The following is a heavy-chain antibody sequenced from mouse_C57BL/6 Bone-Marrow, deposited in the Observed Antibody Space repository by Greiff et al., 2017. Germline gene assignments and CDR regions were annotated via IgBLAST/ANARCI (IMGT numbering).Heavy chain of an antibody. CDR2: ISTGGSYT. CDR1: GFTFSSFA. V-gene: IGHV5-9-1*01. D-gene: IGHD6-2*01. CDR3: ARFSVAYFDY. Sequence: DVMLVESGGGLVKPGGSLKLSCAASGFTFSSFAMSWVRQTPEKRLEWVASISTGGSYTYYPDSVKGRFNISRDNAKNSLYLQMSSLRSEDTAMYYCARFSVAYFDYWGQGTTLTVSS. J-gene: IGHJ2*01.